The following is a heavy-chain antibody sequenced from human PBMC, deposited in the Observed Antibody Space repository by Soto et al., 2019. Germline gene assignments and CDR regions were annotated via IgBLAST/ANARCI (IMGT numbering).Heavy chain of an antibody. J-gene: IGHJ4*02. V-gene: IGHV4-61*01. Sequence: SGTLSLTCSVSGGSVSDKTYYWSWIRQPPGKRLEWIGYVYYSGTTNYNPSLKSRVTISVDLSKNRFSLRLSSVTTADTALYYCARTTAVPNTLRSRYFFDYWGQGTLVTVSS. CDR1: GGSVSDKTYY. CDR3: ARTTAVPNTLRSRYFFDY. CDR2: VYYSGTT. D-gene: IGHD4-17*01.